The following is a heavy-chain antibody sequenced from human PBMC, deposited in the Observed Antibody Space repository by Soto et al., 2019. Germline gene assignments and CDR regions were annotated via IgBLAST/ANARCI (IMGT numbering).Heavy chain of an antibody. J-gene: IGHJ6*02. Sequence: PGESLKISCKGSGYSFTSYWINWVRQMPGKGLEWMGRIDPSDSYTNYSPSFRGHVTISADKSISTAYLQWSNLKASDTAIYYCARFFGDYVSFFYYGMDVWGQGTTVTVSS. CDR3: ARFFGDYVSFFYYGMDV. CDR1: GYSFTSYW. V-gene: IGHV5-10-1*01. D-gene: IGHD4-17*01. CDR2: IDPSDSYT.